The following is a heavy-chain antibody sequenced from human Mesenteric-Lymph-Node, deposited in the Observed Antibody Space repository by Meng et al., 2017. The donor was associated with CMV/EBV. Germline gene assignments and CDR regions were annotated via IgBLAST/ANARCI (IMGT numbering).Heavy chain of an antibody. J-gene: IGHJ5*02. V-gene: IGHV4-39*01. CDR2: VHYTGST. Sequence: LHRRWSGPGHWKPSAALSPPCTGSCDSISVFYSWGWIRQPPGRGLEWIGSVHYTGSTYYSPSLKSRVTVSVDTSKNQFSLRLTSVTAADTAVYYCARPFPSWQSPRLDPFGAWGQGTLVTVSS. D-gene: IGHD6-19*01. CDR1: CDSISVFYS. CDR3: ARPFPSWQSPRLDPFGA.